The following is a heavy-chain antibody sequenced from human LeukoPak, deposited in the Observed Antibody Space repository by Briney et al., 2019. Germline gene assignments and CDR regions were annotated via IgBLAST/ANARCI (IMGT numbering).Heavy chain of an antibody. V-gene: IGHV4-34*01. CDR3: ARVSTTYYYGSGSYSHFDY. CDR2: INHSGST. Sequence: SETLSLTCAVYGGSFSGYYWSWIRQPPGKGLEWIGEINHSGSTNYNPSLKSRVTISVDTSKNQFSLKLSSVTAADTAVYYCARVSTTYYYGSGSYSHFDYWGQGTLVTVSS. CDR1: GGSFSGYY. D-gene: IGHD3-10*01. J-gene: IGHJ4*02.